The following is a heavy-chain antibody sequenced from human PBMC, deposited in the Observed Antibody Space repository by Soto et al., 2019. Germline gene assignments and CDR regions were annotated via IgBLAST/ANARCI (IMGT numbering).Heavy chain of an antibody. V-gene: IGHV5-51*01. CDR1: GYSFTSYW. J-gene: IGHJ3*02. CDR2: IYPGDSDT. Sequence: ESLKISCKGSGYSFTSYWIGWVLQMPGKGLEWMGIIYPGDSDTRYSPSFQGQVTISADKSISTAYLQWSSLKASDTAMYYCARSEVDWLLLVQAVHQDAFDIWGQGTMVTVSS. D-gene: IGHD3-9*01. CDR3: ARSEVDWLLLVQAVHQDAFDI.